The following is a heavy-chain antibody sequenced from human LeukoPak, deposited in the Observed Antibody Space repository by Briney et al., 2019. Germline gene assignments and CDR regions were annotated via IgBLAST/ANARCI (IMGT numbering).Heavy chain of an antibody. Sequence: PSETLSLTCAVYGGSFSGYYWSWIPQPPGKGLEWIGEINHSGSTNYNPSLKSRVTISVDTSKNQFSLKLSSVTAADTAVYYCARGGYYDILTGYHNWFDPWGQGTLVTVSS. CDR2: INHSGST. D-gene: IGHD3-9*01. J-gene: IGHJ5*02. CDR3: ARGGYYDILTGYHNWFDP. CDR1: GGSFSGYY. V-gene: IGHV4-34*01.